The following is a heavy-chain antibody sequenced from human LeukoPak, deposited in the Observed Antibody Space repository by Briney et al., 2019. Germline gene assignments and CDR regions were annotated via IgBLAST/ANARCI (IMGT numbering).Heavy chain of an antibody. J-gene: IGHJ6*03. Sequence: PGGSLRLSCAASGFTFSDYYMSWIRQAPGKGLEWVSYISSSDSTIYYADSVKGRFTISRDNAKNSLYLRMNSLRAEDTAVYYCARVRYDILTGYLAYYYYYMAVSGEGGTV. CDR1: GFTFSDYY. CDR2: ISSSDSTI. D-gene: IGHD3-9*01. CDR3: ARVRYDILTGYLAYYYYYMAV. V-gene: IGHV3-11*01.